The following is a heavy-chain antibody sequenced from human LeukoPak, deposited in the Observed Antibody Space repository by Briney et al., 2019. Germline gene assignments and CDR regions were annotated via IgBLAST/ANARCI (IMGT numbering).Heavy chain of an antibody. CDR1: GFTVSSNY. CDR2: IWYDGSNK. J-gene: IGHJ6*02. Sequence: GGSLRLSCAASGFTVSSNYMSWVRQAPGKGLEWVAVIWYDGSNKYYADSVKGRFTISRDNSKNTLYLQMNSLRAEDTAVYYCARDLDDILTGYYYYYYGMDVWGQGTTVTVSS. V-gene: IGHV3-33*08. CDR3: ARDLDDILTGYYYYYYGMDV. D-gene: IGHD3-9*01.